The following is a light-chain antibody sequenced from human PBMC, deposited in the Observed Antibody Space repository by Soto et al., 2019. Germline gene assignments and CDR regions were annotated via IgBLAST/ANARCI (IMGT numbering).Light chain of an antibody. CDR3: QSYDISLHNYV. CDR1: TSNIGAPYD. J-gene: IGLJ1*01. V-gene: IGLV1-40*01. CDR2: GDN. Sequence: GQRVSISCTGSTSNIGAPYDVHWYQHLPGTAPKLLIYGDNNRPSGVPDRFSGSKSGTSASLAITRLQAEDEADYYCQSYDISLHNYVFGTGTKVTVL.